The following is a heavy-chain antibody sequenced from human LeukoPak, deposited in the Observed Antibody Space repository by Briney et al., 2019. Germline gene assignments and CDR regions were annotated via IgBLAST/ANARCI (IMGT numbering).Heavy chain of an antibody. V-gene: IGHV3-66*02. CDR1: GFTVSSNY. J-gene: IGHJ4*02. D-gene: IGHD4-11*01. Sequence: QPGGSLRLSCAASGFTVSSNYMSWVRQAPGKGLEWVSVNYSGGSTYYADSVKGRFTISRDNSKNTLYLQMNSLRAEDTAVYYCAAMTTVTRYFDYWGQGTLVTVSS. CDR2: NYSGGST. CDR3: AAMTTVTRYFDY.